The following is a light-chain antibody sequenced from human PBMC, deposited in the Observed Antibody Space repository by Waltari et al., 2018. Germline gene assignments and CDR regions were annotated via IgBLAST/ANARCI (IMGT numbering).Light chain of an antibody. Sequence: IVLTQSPATLSLSPGERATLSCRASQSVNEYLAWYQQIPGQAPRLLIYDASNRATGIPARFSGSGSGTDFTLTISSLEPEDFAIYYCHVRSNWPPVTFGGGTKVEIK. V-gene: IGKV3-11*01. J-gene: IGKJ4*01. CDR3: HVRSNWPPVT. CDR2: DAS. CDR1: QSVNEY.